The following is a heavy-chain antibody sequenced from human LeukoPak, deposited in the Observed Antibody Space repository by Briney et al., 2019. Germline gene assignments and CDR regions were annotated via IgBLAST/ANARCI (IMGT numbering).Heavy chain of an antibody. CDR2: ISYDGSNK. V-gene: IGHV3-30*18. CDR3: AKDSYYYGSGSYDV. J-gene: IGHJ4*02. CDR1: GFTFSRYG. D-gene: IGHD3-10*01. Sequence: GRSLRLSCAASGFTFSRYGMHSVRQAPGKGLEWVAVISYDGSNKYYADSVKGRFTISRDNSKNTLYLQMNSLRAEDTAVYSCAKDSYYYGSGSYDVWGQGTLVTVSS.